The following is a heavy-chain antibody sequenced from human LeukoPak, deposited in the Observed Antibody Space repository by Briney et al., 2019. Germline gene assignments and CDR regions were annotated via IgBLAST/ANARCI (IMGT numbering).Heavy chain of an antibody. CDR2: ISWNSGSI. J-gene: IGHJ4*02. V-gene: IGHV3-9*01. CDR1: GFTFDDYA. Sequence: GGSLGLSCAASGFTFDDYAMHWVRQAPGKGLEWVSGISWNSGSIGYADSVKGRFTISRDNAKNSLYLQMNSLRAEDTALYYCAKDKDLSGSLSFDYWGQGTLVTVSS. CDR3: AKDKDLSGSLSFDY. D-gene: IGHD1-26*01.